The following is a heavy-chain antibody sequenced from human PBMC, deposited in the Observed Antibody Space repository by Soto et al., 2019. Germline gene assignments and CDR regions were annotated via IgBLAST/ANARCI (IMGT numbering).Heavy chain of an antibody. Sequence: SLRLACAAAGFRFSSYPLSWVRHAPGKGPEWISSISGSGSTIYYADSVKGRFTISRDNSKNTLYLQMSSLRAEDTAVYYCAKVFYYYDSSGYYYFDSWGQGTLVTVSS. CDR1: GFRFSSYP. D-gene: IGHD3-22*01. CDR2: ISGSGSTI. CDR3: AKVFYYYDSSGYYYFDS. J-gene: IGHJ4*02. V-gene: IGHV3-23*01.